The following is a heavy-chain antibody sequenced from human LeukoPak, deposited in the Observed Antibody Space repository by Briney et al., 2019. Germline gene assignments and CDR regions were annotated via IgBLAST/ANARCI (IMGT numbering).Heavy chain of an antibody. CDR2: IYNSGTT. V-gene: IGHV4-39*01. CDR1: GDSIRSTTYY. D-gene: IGHD6-19*01. J-gene: IGHJ4*02. CDR3: ARPGYSSSLSTYFDS. Sequence: SETLSLTCTVSGDSIRSTTYYWGWIRQPPGRGLEWNGSIYNSGTTYYNPSLKSRITISVDTSKNQFSLKLSSVTAADTAVYYCARPGYSSSLSTYFDSWGQGILVTVSS.